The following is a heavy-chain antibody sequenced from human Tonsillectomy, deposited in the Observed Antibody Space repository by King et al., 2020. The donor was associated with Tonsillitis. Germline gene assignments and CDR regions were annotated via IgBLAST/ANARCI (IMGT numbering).Heavy chain of an antibody. CDR3: ARNGPERYYYYYMDV. CDR1: GFTFSSYW. Sequence: VQLVESGGGLVHPGGSLRLSCAVSGFTFSSYWMHWVRQAPGKGLVWVSRINSDGSSTSYADSVKGRFTISRDNAKNTLYLQMNSLRAEDTAVYYCARNGPERYYYYYMDVWGKGTTVTVSS. V-gene: IGHV3-74*01. CDR2: INSDGSST. J-gene: IGHJ6*03. D-gene: IGHD2-8*01.